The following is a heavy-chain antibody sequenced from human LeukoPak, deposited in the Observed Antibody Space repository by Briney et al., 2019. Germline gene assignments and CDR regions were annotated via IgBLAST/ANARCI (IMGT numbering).Heavy chain of an antibody. CDR2: IRYDGSNK. J-gene: IGHJ4*02. CDR3: AKDQYYEQYYLDY. D-gene: IGHD3-22*01. V-gene: IGHV3-30*02. CDR1: GFTFSTYG. Sequence: PGGSLRLSCAASGFTFSTYGMHWVRQAPGKGLEWVAFIRYDGSNKYYADSVKGRFTISRDNSKNTLYLQMNSLRAEDTAVYYCAKDQYYEQYYLDYWGQGTLVTVSS.